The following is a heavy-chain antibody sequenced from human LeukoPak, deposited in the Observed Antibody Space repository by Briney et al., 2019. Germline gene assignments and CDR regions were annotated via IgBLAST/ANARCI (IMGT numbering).Heavy chain of an antibody. CDR2: ISSSSSAI. J-gene: IGHJ4*02. CDR3: AKDRRGGFIVVVLEN. D-gene: IGHD2-15*01. V-gene: IGHV3-48*01. Sequence: PGGSLRLSCAASGFTFSNYNMNWVRQAPGKGLEWVSHISSSSSAIYYADSVKGRFTISRDNSKNTLYLQLNNLRAEDTAVYYCAKDRRGGFIVVVLENWGQGILVTVSS. CDR1: GFTFSNYN.